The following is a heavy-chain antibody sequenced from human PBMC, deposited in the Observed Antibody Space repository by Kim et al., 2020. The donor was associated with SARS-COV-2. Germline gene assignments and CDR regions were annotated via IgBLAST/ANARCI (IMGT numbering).Heavy chain of an antibody. D-gene: IGHD3-9*01. Sequence: GGSLRLSCAASGFTFSSYWMSWVRQAPGKGLEWVANIKQDGSEKYYVDSVKGRFTISRDNAKNSLYLQMNSLRAEDTAVYYCARGRGLRYFDIFDYWGQGTLVTVSS. J-gene: IGHJ4*02. CDR1: GFTFSSYW. V-gene: IGHV3-7*01. CDR3: ARGRGLRYFDIFDY. CDR2: IKQDGSEK.